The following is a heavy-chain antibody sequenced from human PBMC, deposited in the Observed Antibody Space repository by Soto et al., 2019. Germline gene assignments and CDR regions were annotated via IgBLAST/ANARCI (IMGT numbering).Heavy chain of an antibody. Sequence: QLQLRESGSGLVRPSQTLSLTCVVSGDSISRGGYSWTWIRQPPGKALEWIGNIYDSGSTSYNPSLKSRVTMSVDTSKNQFSLRLTSVTAADTAVYFCARGSSSYYDYGMDVWGQGTKVTV. CDR1: GDSISRGGYS. CDR2: IYDSGST. D-gene: IGHD6-6*01. J-gene: IGHJ6*01. CDR3: ARGSSSYYDYGMDV. V-gene: IGHV4-30-2*01.